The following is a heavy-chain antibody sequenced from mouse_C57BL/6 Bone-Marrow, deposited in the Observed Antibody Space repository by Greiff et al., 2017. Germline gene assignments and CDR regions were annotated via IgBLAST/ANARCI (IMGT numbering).Heavy chain of an antibody. D-gene: IGHD2-1*01. J-gene: IGHJ3*01. CDR2: ISSGGSYT. CDR1: GFTFSSYG. CDR3: ARDGNPFAY. V-gene: IGHV5-6*01. Sequence: EVMLVESGGDLVKPGGSLKLSCAASGFTFSSYGMSWVRQTPDKRLEWVATISSGGSYTYYPDSVKGRFTISRDNAKNTLYLQKSSLKSEDTAMYYCARDGNPFAYWGQGTLVTVSA.